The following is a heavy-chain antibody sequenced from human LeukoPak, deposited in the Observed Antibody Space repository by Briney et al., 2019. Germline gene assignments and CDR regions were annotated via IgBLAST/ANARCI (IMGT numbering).Heavy chain of an antibody. D-gene: IGHD3-22*01. CDR1: GFTFSSYW. J-gene: IGHJ4*02. V-gene: IGHV3-7*01. CDR3: ARALRRYYDSSGYYPSGY. CDR2: IKQDGSEK. Sequence: GGSLRLSCAASGFTFSSYWMSWVRQAPGKGLEWVANIKQDGSEKYYVDSVKGRFTISRDNAKNSLYLQMNSLRAEDTAVYYCARALRRYYDSSGYYPSGYWGQGTLVTVSS.